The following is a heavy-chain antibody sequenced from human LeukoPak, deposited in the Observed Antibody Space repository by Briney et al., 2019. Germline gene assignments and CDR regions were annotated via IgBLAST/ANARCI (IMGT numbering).Heavy chain of an antibody. CDR2: IKQDGSEK. J-gene: IGHJ3*02. D-gene: IGHD3-16*02. V-gene: IGHV3-7*01. CDR3: ARDNPDYDYIWGSYRGGDAFDI. CDR1: GFTFSSYW. Sequence: GGSLRLSCAASGFTFSSYWMSWVRQAPGKGLEWVANIKQDGSEKYYVDSVKGRFTISRDNAKNSLYLQMNSLRAEDTAVYYCARDNPDYDYIWGSYRGGDAFDIWDQGTMVTVSS.